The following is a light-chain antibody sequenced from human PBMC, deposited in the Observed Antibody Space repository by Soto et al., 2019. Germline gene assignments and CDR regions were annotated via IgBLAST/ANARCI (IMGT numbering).Light chain of an antibody. Sequence: QSVLTQPPSVSGAPGQRVTISCTGSSSNLGAGYDVHWYQQVPGTAPTLLIYTDRQRPAGVPDRFSGSRSGTSASLAISWLQSEDEADYYCAAWDGTLNVVLFGGGTQLTVL. CDR2: TDR. J-gene: IGLJ2*01. V-gene: IGLV1-40*01. CDR1: SSNLGAGYD. CDR3: AAWDGTLNVVL.